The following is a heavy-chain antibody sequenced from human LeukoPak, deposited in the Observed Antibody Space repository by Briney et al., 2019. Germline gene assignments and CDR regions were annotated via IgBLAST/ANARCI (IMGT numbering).Heavy chain of an antibody. CDR1: GFTFDDYA. V-gene: IGHV3-9*01. CDR3: TKDKPTDNYGMDV. Sequence: PGRSLRLSCAASGFTFDDYAMHWVRQAPGKGLEWVSGISWNSGSIGYADSVKGRFTISRDNAKNSLFLQMNSLRAEDTALNYCTKDKPTDNYGMDVWGQGTTVTASS. D-gene: IGHD4-17*01. J-gene: IGHJ6*02. CDR2: ISWNSGSI.